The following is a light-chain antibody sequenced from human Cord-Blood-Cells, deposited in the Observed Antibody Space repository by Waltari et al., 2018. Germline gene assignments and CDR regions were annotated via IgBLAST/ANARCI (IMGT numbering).Light chain of an antibody. CDR2: DVS. J-gene: IGLJ3*02. V-gene: IGLV2-14*01. CDR3: SSYTSSSTRV. Sequence: QSALTQPASVSGSPGQSITISCTGTSSDVGGYNYVSWYQQNPGNAPKLRIYDVSKRPSGVSNRFSGSKSGNPASLTISGLRAEDEADYYCSSYTSSSTRVFGGGTKLTVL. CDR1: SSDVGGYNY.